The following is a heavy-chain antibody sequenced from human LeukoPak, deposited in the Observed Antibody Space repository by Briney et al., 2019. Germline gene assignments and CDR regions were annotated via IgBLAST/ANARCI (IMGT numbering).Heavy chain of an antibody. D-gene: IGHD3-22*01. Sequence: SETLSLTCTVSGGSISSSSYYWGWIRQPPGKGLEWIGSIYYSGSTYYNPSLKSRVTISVDTSKNQFSLKLSSVTAADTAVYYCARGRGYYDSSGYYWWGQGTLVTVSS. CDR1: GGSISSSSYY. V-gene: IGHV4-39*01. J-gene: IGHJ4*02. CDR3: ARGRGYYDSSGYYW. CDR2: IYYSGST.